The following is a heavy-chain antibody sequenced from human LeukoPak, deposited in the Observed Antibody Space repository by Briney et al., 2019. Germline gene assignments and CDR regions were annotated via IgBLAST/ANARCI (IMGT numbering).Heavy chain of an antibody. CDR3: VRHGLGSSWFGFDY. J-gene: IGHJ4*02. D-gene: IGHD6-13*01. V-gene: IGHV5-51*01. CDR2: IYPGDSDP. Sequence: GASLQISCKGSGYTFTTYWIGWVRQMPGKGLEWMGIIYPGDSDPRYSPSFQGQVTISADTSISTAYLQWSSLKASDSAMYYCVRHGLGSSWFGFDYWGQGTLVTVSS. CDR1: GYTFTTYW.